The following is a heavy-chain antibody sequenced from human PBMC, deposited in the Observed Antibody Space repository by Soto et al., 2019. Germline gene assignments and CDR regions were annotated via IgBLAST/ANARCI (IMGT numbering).Heavy chain of an antibody. Sequence: EALSLNCAVYGGSLSGYYWSWIRQPPGKGLEWIGEINHSGSTNYNPSLKSRVTISVDTSKKQFSLKLSSVTAADTAVYYCARGNYGDYVDYWGQGTLVTVSS. V-gene: IGHV4-34*01. CDR3: ARGNYGDYVDY. D-gene: IGHD4-17*01. J-gene: IGHJ4*02. CDR1: GGSLSGYY. CDR2: INHSGST.